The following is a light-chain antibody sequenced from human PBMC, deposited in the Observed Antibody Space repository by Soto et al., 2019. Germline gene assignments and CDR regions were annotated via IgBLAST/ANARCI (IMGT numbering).Light chain of an antibody. Sequence: QSVLTQPRSVSGSPGQSVTFSCTGTSGDIGAYNYVSWYQFHPGKAPKMIIYDVNKRPSGVPDRFSGSKSGNTASLTISWLQAEDEADDYCCSYAHTSRVFGGGTKLTVL. J-gene: IGLJ3*02. CDR2: DVN. V-gene: IGLV2-11*01. CDR1: SGDIGAYNY. CDR3: CSYAHTSRV.